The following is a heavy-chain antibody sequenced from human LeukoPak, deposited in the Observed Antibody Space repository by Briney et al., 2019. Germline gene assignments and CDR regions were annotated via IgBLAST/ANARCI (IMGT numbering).Heavy chain of an antibody. V-gene: IGHV3-30*04. CDR3: ARGERSPAALDY. J-gene: IGHJ4*02. D-gene: IGHD6-13*01. Sequence: PGGSLRLSCAASGFTFSSYAMDWVRQAPGKGLEWVAVISYDGSNKYYADSVKGRCTMSRDNCKNTLYLQMNSLRAEDTAVYYCARGERSPAALDYWGQGTLVTVSS. CDR2: ISYDGSNK. CDR1: GFTFSSYA.